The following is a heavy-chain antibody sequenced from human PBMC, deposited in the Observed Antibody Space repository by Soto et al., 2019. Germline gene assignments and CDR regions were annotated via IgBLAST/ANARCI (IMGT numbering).Heavy chain of an antibody. Sequence: SETLSLTCAVYGGSFSGYYWSWIRQPPGKGLEWIGEINHSGSTNYNPSLKSRVTISVDTSKNQFSLKLSSVTAADTAVYYCARAAGYNWFDPWGQGTLVTVSS. V-gene: IGHV4-34*01. CDR2: INHSGST. CDR1: GGSFSGYY. J-gene: IGHJ5*02. CDR3: ARAAGYNWFDP. D-gene: IGHD6-13*01.